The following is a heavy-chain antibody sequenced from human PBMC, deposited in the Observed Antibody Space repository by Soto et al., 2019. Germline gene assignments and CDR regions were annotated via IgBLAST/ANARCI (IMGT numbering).Heavy chain of an antibody. CDR3: ARDRDSSGWYDY. Sequence: GGSLRLACAASGFTFGSYSMNWVRQAPGKGLEWISYISSGGSTTYYADSVKGRFTISRDNAKNSLYLHMDSLRDEDTAMYYCARDRDSSGWYDYWGQGT. J-gene: IGHJ4*02. V-gene: IGHV3-48*02. D-gene: IGHD6-19*01. CDR2: ISSGGSTT. CDR1: GFTFGSYS.